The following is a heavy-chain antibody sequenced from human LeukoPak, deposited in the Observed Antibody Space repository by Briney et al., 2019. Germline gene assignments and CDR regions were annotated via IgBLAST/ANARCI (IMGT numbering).Heavy chain of an antibody. CDR1: GFTVSSNY. CDR2: IYSSGST. Sequence: GGSLRLSCAASGFTVSSNYMSWVRQAPGKGLEWVSAIYSSGSTYYAAFVKGRFTISRDNSKNTLYLQMNSLRAEDTAVYYCASRSLWYGEDYWGQGTLVTVSS. D-gene: IGHD3-10*01. V-gene: IGHV3-53*01. J-gene: IGHJ4*02. CDR3: ASRSLWYGEDY.